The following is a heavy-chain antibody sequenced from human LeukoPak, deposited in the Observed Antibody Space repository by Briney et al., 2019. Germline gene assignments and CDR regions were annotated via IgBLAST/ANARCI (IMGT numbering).Heavy chain of an antibody. CDR1: GFSFSSYA. D-gene: IGHD2-8*01. V-gene: IGHV3-21*01. CDR2: ISSSSSYI. Sequence: PGGSLRLSCATSGFSFSSYAMSWVRQAPGKGLEWVSSISSSSSYIYYADSVKGRFTISRDNAKNSLYLQMNSLRAEDTAVYYCARGHGLANGAFDIWGQGTMVTVSS. CDR3: ARGHGLANGAFDI. J-gene: IGHJ3*02.